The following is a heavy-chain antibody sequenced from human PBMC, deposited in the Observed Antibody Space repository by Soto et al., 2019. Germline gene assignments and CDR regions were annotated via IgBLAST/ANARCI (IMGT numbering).Heavy chain of an antibody. J-gene: IGHJ4*02. Sequence: EVQLVESGGGLVQPGRSLRLSCAASGFTFDDYAMDWVRQAPGKGLAGVSGSSWNSGSIGYADSVKCRFTISRDNAKHSLYLQLNSLRAADKALYYCAKDYGAIGYYYLDYWGQVTLVTVSS. V-gene: IGHV3-9*01. CDR3: AKDYGAIGYYYLDY. CDR1: GFTFDDYA. D-gene: IGHD3-22*01. CDR2: SSWNSGSI.